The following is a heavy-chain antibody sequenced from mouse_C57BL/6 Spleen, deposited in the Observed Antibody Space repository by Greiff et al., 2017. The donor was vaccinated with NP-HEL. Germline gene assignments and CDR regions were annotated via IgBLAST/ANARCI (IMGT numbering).Heavy chain of an antibody. J-gene: IGHJ3*01. V-gene: IGHV1-78*01. Sequence: QVQLQQSDAELVKPGASVKISCKVSGYTFTDHTIHWMKQRPEQGLEWIGYIYPRDGSTKYNEKFKGKATLTADKSSSTAYMQLNSLTSEDSAVYFCARWGDYYGSSYSWFAYWGQGTLVTVSA. D-gene: IGHD1-1*01. CDR2: IYPRDGST. CDR3: ARWGDYYGSSYSWFAY. CDR1: GYTFTDHT.